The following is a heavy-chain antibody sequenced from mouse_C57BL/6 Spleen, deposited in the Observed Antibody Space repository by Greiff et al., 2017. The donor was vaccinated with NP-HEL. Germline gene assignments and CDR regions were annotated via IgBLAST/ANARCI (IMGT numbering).Heavy chain of an antibody. CDR2: IYPGDGEP. CDR3: ARGGGYDVGAMDY. D-gene: IGHD2-2*01. J-gene: IGHJ4*01. Sequence: LQQSGPELVKPGAAGRMSWAASGYAFSSSWMNWVKQRPGKGLEWIGRIYPGDGEPNYNGKFKGKATLTADKSSSTAYMQLSSLTSEDSAVYFCARGGGYDVGAMDYWGQGTSVTVSS. CDR1: GYAFSSSW. V-gene: IGHV1-82*01.